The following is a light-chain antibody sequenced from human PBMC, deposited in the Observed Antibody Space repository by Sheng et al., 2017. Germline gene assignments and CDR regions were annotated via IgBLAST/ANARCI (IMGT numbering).Light chain of an antibody. V-gene: IGKV3-20*01. CDR1: QSVSSN. J-gene: IGKJ2*02. CDR3: QQYGNSPPST. CDR2: GGS. Sequence: EVVMTQSPATLSVSPGERATLSCRASQSVSSNVAWYQHKTGQAPRLLIYGGSTRATGIPDRFSGSGSGTDFTLTISRLEPEDFAVYFCQQYGNSPPSTFGQGTKLEI.